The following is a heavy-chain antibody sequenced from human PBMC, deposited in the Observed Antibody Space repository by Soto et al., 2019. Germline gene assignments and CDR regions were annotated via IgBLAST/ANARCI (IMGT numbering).Heavy chain of an antibody. Sequence: SETLSLTCTVSGGSISSGGYSWSWIRQYPGKGLEWMGDIHYSGSTYYNPSLRSRLTISVDTSRNHLSLKLSFVTAADTAVYYCARNSPRVAGTTNWLDPWGQGTLVTVSS. D-gene: IGHD1-7*01. V-gene: IGHV4-31*03. CDR2: IHYSGST. CDR3: ARNSPRVAGTTNWLDP. J-gene: IGHJ5*02. CDR1: GGSISSGGYS.